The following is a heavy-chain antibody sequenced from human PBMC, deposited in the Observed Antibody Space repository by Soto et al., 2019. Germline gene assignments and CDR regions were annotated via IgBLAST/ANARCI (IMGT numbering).Heavy chain of an antibody. CDR1: GGSMSDFF. D-gene: IGHD3-10*01. CDR3: ARDGYDGSGSPYPAY. CDR2: VYYLGST. Sequence: QVQLQESGPGQVKPSETLSLTCSVSGGSMSDFFWSWIRQSPERGLELIGYVYYLGSTDYNPSLKSRVTISVDTSKRQFSLRLSSVTAADAAIYYCARDGYDGSGSPYPAYWGPGTQVTVSS. J-gene: IGHJ4*02. V-gene: IGHV4-59*01.